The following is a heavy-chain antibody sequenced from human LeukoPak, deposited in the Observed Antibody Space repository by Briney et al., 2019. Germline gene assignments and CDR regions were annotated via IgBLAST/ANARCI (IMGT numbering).Heavy chain of an antibody. CDR3: ASETKLTYYYDSSGSGSAFDI. V-gene: IGHV4-59*01. CDR1: GGSISSYY. CDR2: IYYSGST. Sequence: SETLSLTCTVSGGSISSYYWSWIRQPPGKGLEWIGYIYYSGSTNYNPSLKSRVTISVDTSKNQFSLKLSSVTAADTAVYYCASETKLTYYYDSSGSGSAFDIWGQGTMVTVSS. D-gene: IGHD3-22*01. J-gene: IGHJ3*02.